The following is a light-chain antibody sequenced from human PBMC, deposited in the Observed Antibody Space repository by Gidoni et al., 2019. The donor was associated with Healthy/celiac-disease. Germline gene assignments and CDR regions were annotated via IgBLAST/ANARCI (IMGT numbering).Light chain of an antibody. J-gene: IGLJ3*02. CDR2: SNN. CDR1: SSNIGSNT. CDR3: AAWDDSLNGWV. Sequence: QSVLTQPPSASGPPGQRVTISCSGRSSNIGSNTVNWYQQLPGTAPKLLIYSNNPRPSGVPDRFSGSKSGTSASLAISGLQSEDEADYYCAAWDDSLNGWVFGGGTKLTVL. V-gene: IGLV1-44*01.